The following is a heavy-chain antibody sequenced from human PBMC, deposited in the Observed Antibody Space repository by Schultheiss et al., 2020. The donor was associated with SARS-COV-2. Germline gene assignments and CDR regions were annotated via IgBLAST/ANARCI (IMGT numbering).Heavy chain of an antibody. CDR2: IYYSGST. D-gene: IGHD3-10*01. Sequence: ESLKISCAASGFTVSSNYMSWVRQAPGRGLEWVGSIYYSGSTYYNPSLKSRVTISADRSKNQFSLNLTSVTAADTAVYYCARFMVQPYYYGMDVWGQGTTVTVSS. CDR1: GFTVSSNY. CDR3: ARFMVQPYYYGMDV. V-gene: IGHV4-59*02. J-gene: IGHJ6*02.